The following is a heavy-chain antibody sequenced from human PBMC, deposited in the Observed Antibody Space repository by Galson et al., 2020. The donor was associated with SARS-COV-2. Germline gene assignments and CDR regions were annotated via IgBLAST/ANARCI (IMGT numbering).Heavy chain of an antibody. Sequence: SETLSLTCTVSGASISSGSYYWSWIRQPAGKGLEWIGRIYKSGNTNYNPSLKSRVTISVDTSRNQLSLNLISVTAADTAVYYCARSFHSSGWYSTRTYWFDSWGQGILVTVSS. D-gene: IGHD6-19*01. CDR2: IYKSGNT. V-gene: IGHV4-61*02. J-gene: IGHJ5*01. CDR3: ARSFHSSGWYSTRTYWFDS. CDR1: GASISSGSYY.